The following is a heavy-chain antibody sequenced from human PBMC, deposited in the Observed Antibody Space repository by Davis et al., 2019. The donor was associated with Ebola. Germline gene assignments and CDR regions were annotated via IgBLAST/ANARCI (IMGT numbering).Heavy chain of an antibody. CDR1: GYTFTSYG. J-gene: IGHJ4*02. Sequence: ASVKVSCKSSGYTFTSYGLVWVRQAPGLGLEWMGWISGFNTNTNFAQKFQGRVTVSKDTSTNTAYMDLRSLTSDDTAIYYCARAPNYDVLTGTSSYYSDYWGQGTLVTVSP. CDR2: ISGFNTNT. D-gene: IGHD3-9*01. CDR3: ARAPNYDVLTGTSSYYSDY. V-gene: IGHV1-18*04.